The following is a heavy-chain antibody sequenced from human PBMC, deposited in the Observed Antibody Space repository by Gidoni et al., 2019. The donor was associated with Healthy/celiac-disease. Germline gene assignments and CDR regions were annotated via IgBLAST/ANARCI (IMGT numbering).Heavy chain of an antibody. CDR1: GFTFNSYA. V-gene: IGHV3-23*04. Sequence: EVQLVESGGGLVQPGGSLSLSCPASGFTFNSYAMSWVRQAPGKGLEWVSAISGSGGSTYYADSVKGRFTISRDNSKNTLYLQMNSLRAEDTAVYYCAKGGIAARPRYYFDYWGQGTLVTVSS. D-gene: IGHD6-6*01. J-gene: IGHJ4*02. CDR3: AKGGIAARPRYYFDY. CDR2: ISGSGGST.